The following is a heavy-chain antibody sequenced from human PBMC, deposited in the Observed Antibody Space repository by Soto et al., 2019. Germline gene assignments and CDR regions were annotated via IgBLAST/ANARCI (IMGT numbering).Heavy chain of an antibody. J-gene: IGHJ4*02. CDR1: GFTFTNYW. Sequence: EVQLVESGGGLVQPGGSLKLSCAASGFTFTNYWIHWVRQAPGKGLVWVSRINSDGSNINYADFVKGRFTISRDNAKTTVYLQTNSLRAEDTAVYFCASSATGLYGDYNWGQGALVTVSS. D-gene: IGHD4-17*01. CDR2: INSDGSNI. V-gene: IGHV3-74*01. CDR3: ASSATGLYGDYN.